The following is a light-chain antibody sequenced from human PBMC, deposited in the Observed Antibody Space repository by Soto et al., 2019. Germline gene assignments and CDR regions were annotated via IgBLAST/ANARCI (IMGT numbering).Light chain of an antibody. CDR1: TSNIGARFD. Sequence: QSVLTQPPSVSGAPGQGVTISCTGSTSNIGARFDVHWYQQLPGTAPKVLIFGNTNRPSGVPDRFTGSKSGTSAYLAITGLQADDEADYYCQSYDSSLRAPVFGGGTQLTVL. CDR2: GNT. V-gene: IGLV1-40*01. J-gene: IGLJ3*02. CDR3: QSYDSSLRAPV.